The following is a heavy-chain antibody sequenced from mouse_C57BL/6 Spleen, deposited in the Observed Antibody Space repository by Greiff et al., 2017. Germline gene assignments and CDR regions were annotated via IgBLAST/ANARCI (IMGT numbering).Heavy chain of an antibody. CDR1: GYSITSGYY. J-gene: IGHJ1*03. Sequence: EVQLVESGPGLVKPSQSLSLTCSVTGYSITSGYYWNWIRQFPGNKLEWMGYISYDGSNNYNPSLKNRISITRDTSKNQFFLKLNSVTTQDTATYYCARKGGYFDVWGTGTTVTVSS. CDR3: ARKGGYFDV. CDR2: ISYDGSN. V-gene: IGHV3-6*01.